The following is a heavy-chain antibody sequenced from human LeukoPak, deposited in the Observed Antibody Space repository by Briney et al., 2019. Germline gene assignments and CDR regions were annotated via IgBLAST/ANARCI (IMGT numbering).Heavy chain of an antibody. CDR2: ITSGGDYI. Sequence: SGGSLRLSCAASGFTFNTFNVYWVRQAPGKGLEWVSSITSGGDYIYYADSVKGRFTTSRDNAKNSLSLQLNSLRVEDTAVYYCARGHYDVLAASYKWTPDYWGQGTLVTVSS. V-gene: IGHV3-21*01. D-gene: IGHD3-9*01. J-gene: IGHJ4*02. CDR3: ARGHYDVLAASYKWTPDY. CDR1: GFTFNTFN.